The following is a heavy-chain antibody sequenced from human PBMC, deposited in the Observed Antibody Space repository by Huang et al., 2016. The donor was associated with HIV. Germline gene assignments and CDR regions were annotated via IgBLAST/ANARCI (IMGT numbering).Heavy chain of an antibody. Sequence: QVQLQESGPGLVQPSETMSLTCTVSCGSISGNSWTWIRQPPGKGLEWIRYIYYSGSTKYTPSLQSRVTISRYTAKNQVSLRLVSVTAADTAIYYCARAPSYGTYFFDVWGQGTTVTASS. CDR1: CGSISGNS. CDR3: ARAPSYGTYFFDV. J-gene: IGHJ6*02. D-gene: IGHD3-10*01. V-gene: IGHV4-59*01. CDR2: IYYSGST.